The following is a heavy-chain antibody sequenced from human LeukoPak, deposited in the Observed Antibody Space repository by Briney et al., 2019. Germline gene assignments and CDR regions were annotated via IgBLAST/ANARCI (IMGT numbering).Heavy chain of an antibody. V-gene: IGHV4-34*01. CDR2: INHSGST. CDR1: GGSFSGYY. Sequence: SETLSLTCAVYGGSFSGYYWSWIRQPPGKGLEWLGEINHSGSTNYNPSLKSRVTISVDTSKNQFSLKLSSVTAADTAVYYCARRANYYGSGSYLGYWGQGTLVTVSS. J-gene: IGHJ4*02. D-gene: IGHD3-10*01. CDR3: ARRANYYGSGSYLGY.